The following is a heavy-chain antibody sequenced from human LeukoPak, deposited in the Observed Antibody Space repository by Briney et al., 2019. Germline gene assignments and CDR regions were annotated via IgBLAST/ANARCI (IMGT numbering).Heavy chain of an antibody. CDR3: ARMITSNWFDP. V-gene: IGHV4-34*01. Sequence: SETLSLTCAVYGGSFSGYYWSWIRQPPGKGLEWIGEINHSGSTNYNPSLKSRVTISVDTSKNQFSLKLSSVTAADTAVYYCARMITSNWFDPWGQGTLVTVSS. J-gene: IGHJ5*02. CDR2: INHSGST. D-gene: IGHD3-16*01. CDR1: GGSFSGYY.